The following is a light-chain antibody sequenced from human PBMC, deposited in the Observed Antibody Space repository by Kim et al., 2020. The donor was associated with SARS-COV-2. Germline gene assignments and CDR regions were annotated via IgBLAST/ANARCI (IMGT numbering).Light chain of an antibody. J-gene: IGKJ1*01. Sequence: ASVGERATITCRASQVISSNVAWYQQKPGKVPKLLIYGASALHSGVPSRFSGSGSGTDFTLTISTLQPADVATYYCQKYNGAPWTFGQGTKVDIK. CDR1: QVISSN. CDR3: QKYNGAPWT. V-gene: IGKV1-27*01. CDR2: GAS.